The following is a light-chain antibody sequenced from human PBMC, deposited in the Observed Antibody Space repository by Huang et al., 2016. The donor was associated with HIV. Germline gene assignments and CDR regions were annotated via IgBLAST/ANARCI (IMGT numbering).Light chain of an antibody. CDR3: LQADISPRS. CDR1: QDIRIW. V-gene: IGKV1-12*01. CDR2: SAS. Sequence: DIQMTQSPSSVSESEGDTVTITCRASQDIRIWLAWYQQKPREAPTLLIHSASILVSGVPSRFSGSGSGTNFSLTINGLRPDDFATYYCLQADISPRSFGQGTRLDIQ. J-gene: IGKJ5*01.